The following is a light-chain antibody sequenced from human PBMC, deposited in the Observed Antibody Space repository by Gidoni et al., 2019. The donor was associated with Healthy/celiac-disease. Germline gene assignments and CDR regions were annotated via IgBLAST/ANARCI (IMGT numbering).Light chain of an antibody. CDR1: QSISSY. Sequence: DIHMTQSPSSLSASLGDRVTITCRESQSISSYLNWYQQKPGKAPKLMIYAASSLQSGVPSRFSGSGSGTDFTITISSLQPEDFATYYCQQSYSTPRSFGQGTKLEIK. J-gene: IGKJ2*03. V-gene: IGKV1-39*01. CDR3: QQSYSTPRS. CDR2: AAS.